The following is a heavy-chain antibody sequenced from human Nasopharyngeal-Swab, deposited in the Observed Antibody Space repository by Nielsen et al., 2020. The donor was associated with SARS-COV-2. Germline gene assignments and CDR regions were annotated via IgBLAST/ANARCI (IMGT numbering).Heavy chain of an antibody. CDR1: GYTLTTYA. V-gene: IGHV1-3*01. CDR3: ARETYSGSYGQTPY. J-gene: IGHJ4*02. Sequence: ASVKVSCKASGYTLTTYAMHWVRQAPGQRLEWMGWINGGSGDTKYSQNFLGRVTITRDTSASTAYMELSSLRSEDTAVYYCARETYSGSYGQTPYWGQGTLVTVSS. D-gene: IGHD1-26*01. CDR2: INGGSGDT.